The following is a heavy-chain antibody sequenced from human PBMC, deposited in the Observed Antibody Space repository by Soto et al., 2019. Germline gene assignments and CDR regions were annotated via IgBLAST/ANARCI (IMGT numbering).Heavy chain of an antibody. V-gene: IGHV1-69*12. J-gene: IGHJ6*02. CDR2: IIPIFGTA. CDR1: GGTFSSYA. CDR3: ARGYDFWSGYAPHYYYYGMDV. D-gene: IGHD3-3*01. Sequence: QVQLVQSGAEVKKPGSSVKVSCKASGGTFSSYAISWVRQAPGQGLEWMGGIIPIFGTANYAQKFQGRVTITADESTTTAYMELSSLRSEDTAVYYCARGYDFWSGYAPHYYYYGMDVWGQGTTVTVS.